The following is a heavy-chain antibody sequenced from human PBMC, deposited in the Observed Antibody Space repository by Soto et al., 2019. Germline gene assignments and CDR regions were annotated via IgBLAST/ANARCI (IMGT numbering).Heavy chain of an antibody. V-gene: IGHV5-51*01. D-gene: IGHD6-13*01. CDR3: ARTSAAGQYYYGMDV. Sequence: EVQLVQSGAEVKKPGESLKISGKGSGYGFTSYWIGWVRQMPGKGLKWMGIIYPGDSDTRYSPSFQGQVTISADKSISTAYLQWSSLKASDTAMYYCARTSAAGQYYYGMDVWGQGTTVTVSS. CDR1: GYGFTSYW. J-gene: IGHJ6*02. CDR2: IYPGDSDT.